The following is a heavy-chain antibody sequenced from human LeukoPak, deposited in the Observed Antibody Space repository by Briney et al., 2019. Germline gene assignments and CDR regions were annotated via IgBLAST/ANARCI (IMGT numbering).Heavy chain of an antibody. J-gene: IGHJ6*02. CDR3: ARNLNPRYYGMDV. Sequence: ASVTVSCTASGGIFSSYAISWVRQAPGQGLEWMGGIIPIFGTANYAQKFQGRVTITADESTSTAYMELSSLRSEDTAVYYCARNLNPRYYGMDVWGQGTTVTVSS. CDR1: GGIFSSYA. CDR2: IIPIFGTA. V-gene: IGHV1-69*13.